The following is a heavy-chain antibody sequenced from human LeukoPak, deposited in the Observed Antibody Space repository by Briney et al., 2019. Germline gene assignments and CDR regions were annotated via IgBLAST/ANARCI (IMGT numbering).Heavy chain of an antibody. J-gene: IGHJ4*02. D-gene: IGHD3-22*01. V-gene: IGHV4-34*01. CDR1: GGSFSSYY. CDR2: INHSGTP. Sequence: ETPSLTCAGYGGSFSSYYWSWSRQPPGKGLEGIGEINHSGTPHYKPSIKSRVTISVDTSKNQFSLKLSSVPAADTAVYYCARDHYDSSGYYYSYWGQGTLVTDSS. CDR3: ARDHYDSSGYYYSY.